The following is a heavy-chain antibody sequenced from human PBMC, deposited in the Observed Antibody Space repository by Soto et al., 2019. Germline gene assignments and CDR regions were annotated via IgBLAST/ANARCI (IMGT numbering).Heavy chain of an antibody. V-gene: IGHV3-48*02. Sequence: GGSLRLSCAASGFIFSDYPMNWIRQAPGKGLEWVSYISTSETTMYYADSVKGRFTISRDNARNSLYLQMNSLRDDDTAVYYCARGTYSGSHYFSYWGQGTLVTVSS. CDR3: ARGTYSGSHYFSY. J-gene: IGHJ4*02. CDR1: GFIFSDYP. CDR2: ISTSETTM. D-gene: IGHD1-26*01.